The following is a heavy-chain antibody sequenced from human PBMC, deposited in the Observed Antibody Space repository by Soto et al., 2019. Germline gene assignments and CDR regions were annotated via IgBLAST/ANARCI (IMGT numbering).Heavy chain of an antibody. J-gene: IGHJ6*02. CDR3: AGNGTYGSSRSGMDV. Sequence: QVQLVQSGAEVKEPGSSVKVSCEASGGSFETFIMNWVRQTPGRGLEWMGGVVPILGTPTYAERFKGKVKISASRSAGTPQMEVTSLRSEDSGIYYFAGNGTYGSSRSGMDVWGQGTTDIVSS. CDR2: VVPILGTP. CDR1: GGSFETFI. D-gene: IGHD3-10*01. V-gene: IGHV1-69*01.